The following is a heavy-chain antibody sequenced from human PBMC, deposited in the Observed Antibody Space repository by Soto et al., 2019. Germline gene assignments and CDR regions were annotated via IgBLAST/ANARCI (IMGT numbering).Heavy chain of an antibody. Sequence: LRLSCAASGFTFSSYAMSWVRQAPGKGLEWVSAISGSGGSTYYADSVKGRFTISRDNSKNTLYLQMNSLRAEDTAVYYCAKERYCSGGSCPPSDYWGQGTLVTVSS. CDR2: ISGSGGST. CDR3: AKERYCSGGSCPPSDY. D-gene: IGHD2-15*01. J-gene: IGHJ4*02. CDR1: GFTFSSYA. V-gene: IGHV3-23*01.